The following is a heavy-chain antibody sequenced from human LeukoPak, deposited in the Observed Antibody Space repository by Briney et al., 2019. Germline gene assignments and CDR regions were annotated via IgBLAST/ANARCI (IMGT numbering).Heavy chain of an antibody. J-gene: IGHJ3*02. V-gene: IGHV4-59*01. Sequence: SETLSLTCTVSGGSISSYYWSWIRQPPGQGLEWIGYIYYSGSTNYNPSLQSRVTISVDTSKNQFSLKLSSVTAADTAVYYCARYSPYYDSSGYAFDIWGQGTMVTVSS. CDR3: ARYSPYYDSSGYAFDI. D-gene: IGHD3-22*01. CDR2: IYYSGST. CDR1: GGSISSYY.